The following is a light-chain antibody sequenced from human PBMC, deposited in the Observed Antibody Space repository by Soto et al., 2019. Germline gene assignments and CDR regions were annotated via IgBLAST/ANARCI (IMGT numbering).Light chain of an antibody. Sequence: QSVLTQPASVSGSPGQSITISCTGTSSDVGSYNYVSWYQQYPGKAPKLMIYDVSNRPSGVSYRFSGSKSGNTASLTISGVQDEDEADYYCSSYTTSSTHVVFGGGTQLTVL. V-gene: IGLV2-14*01. CDR1: SSDVGSYNY. J-gene: IGLJ2*01. CDR2: DVS. CDR3: SSYTTSSTHVV.